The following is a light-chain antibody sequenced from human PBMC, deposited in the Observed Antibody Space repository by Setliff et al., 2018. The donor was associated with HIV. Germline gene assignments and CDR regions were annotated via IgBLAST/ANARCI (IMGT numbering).Light chain of an antibody. Sequence: EIVMTQSPATLSVSPGQRATLSCRASQSVYNNLAWYLQKPGQAPRLLIYDASTRATGVPARFSGSGSGTEFTLTISSLQSDDFGLYYCQQYNNWPPMVTFGQGTRLEIK. J-gene: IGKJ5*01. V-gene: IGKV3-15*01. CDR2: DAS. CDR1: QSVYNN. CDR3: QQYNNWPPMVT.